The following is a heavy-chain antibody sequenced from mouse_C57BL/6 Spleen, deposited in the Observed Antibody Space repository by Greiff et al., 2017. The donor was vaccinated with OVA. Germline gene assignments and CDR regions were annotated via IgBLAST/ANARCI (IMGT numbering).Heavy chain of an antibody. Sequence: EVKLEESGGGLVQPGGSMKLSCVASGFTFSNYWMNWVRQSPEKGLEWVAQIRLKSDNYATHYAESVKGRFTISRDDSKSSVYLQMNNLRAEDTGIYYCTFSIYYDYAWFAYWGQGTLVTVSA. D-gene: IGHD2-4*01. CDR3: TFSIYYDYAWFAY. J-gene: IGHJ3*01. CDR1: GFTFSNYW. CDR2: IRLKSDNYAT. V-gene: IGHV6-3*01.